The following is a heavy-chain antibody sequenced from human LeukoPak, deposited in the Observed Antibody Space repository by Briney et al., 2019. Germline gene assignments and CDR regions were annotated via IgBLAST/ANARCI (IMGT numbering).Heavy chain of an antibody. Sequence: SVKVSCKASGRTFSSYAISWVRQAPGQGLEWMAGIIPIFGTANYAQKCQGRVTITADESTSTAYMELSSLRSEDTAVYYCARDPWPRQDNWFDPWGQGTLVTVSS. J-gene: IGHJ5*02. CDR2: IIPIFGTA. CDR3: ARDPWPRQDNWFDP. D-gene: IGHD5-24*01. V-gene: IGHV1-69*13. CDR1: GRTFSSYA.